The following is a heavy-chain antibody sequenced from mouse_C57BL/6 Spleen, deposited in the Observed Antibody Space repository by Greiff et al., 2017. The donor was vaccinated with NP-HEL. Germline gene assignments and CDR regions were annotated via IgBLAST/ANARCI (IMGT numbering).Heavy chain of an antibody. D-gene: IGHD2-4*01. V-gene: IGHV1-55*01. J-gene: IGHJ3*01. Sequence: QVQLQQPGAELVKPGASVKMSCKASGYTFTSYWITWVKQRPGQGLEWIGDIYPGSGSTNYNEKFKSKATLTVDTSSSTAYMQLSSLTSEDSAVYYCARSGVDYGLFAYWGQGTLVTVSA. CDR2: IYPGSGST. CDR1: GYTFTSYW. CDR3: ARSGVDYGLFAY.